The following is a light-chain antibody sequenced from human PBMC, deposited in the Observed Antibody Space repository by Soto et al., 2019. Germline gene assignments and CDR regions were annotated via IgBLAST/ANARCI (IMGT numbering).Light chain of an antibody. J-gene: IGLJ3*02. V-gene: IGLV2-23*02. CDR3: CSYAGSNTWV. CDR2: EVT. CDR1: SSDVGSYNH. Sequence: QSVLTQPASVSGSPGQSITISCTGTSSDVGSYNHVSWYQQHPGKAPKLMISEVTKRPSGVSNRFSGSKSGNTASLTISGLQAEDESDYYCCSYAGSNTWVFGGGTKLTVL.